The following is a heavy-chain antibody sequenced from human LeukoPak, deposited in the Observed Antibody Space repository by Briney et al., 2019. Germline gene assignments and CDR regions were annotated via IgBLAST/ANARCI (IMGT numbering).Heavy chain of an antibody. CDR2: IYYSGST. D-gene: IGHD3-9*01. CDR1: GFIFSGHW. CDR3: VRPDDNSFDF. Sequence: GSLRLSCAASGFIFSGHWMSWVRQPPGKGLEWIGSIYYSGSTYYNPSLKSRVTISVDTSKNQFSLKLSPVTAADTAVYYCVRPDDNSFDFWGQGTMVTVSS. V-gene: IGHV4-39*01. J-gene: IGHJ3*01.